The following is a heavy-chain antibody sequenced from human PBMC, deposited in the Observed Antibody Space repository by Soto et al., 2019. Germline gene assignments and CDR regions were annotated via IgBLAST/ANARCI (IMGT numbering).Heavy chain of an antibody. CDR2: ISKSDYT. V-gene: IGHV3-21*01. CDR1: GFAFNNYG. J-gene: IGHJ4*02. Sequence: GGSLRLSCTVSGFAFNNYGINWVRQAPGKGLEWVSSISKSDYTYYSDSVKGRFAISRDNAKSSVSLQMNTLRVEDTAVYYCAREDSIIIPAVSDFSGQGTLVTVSS. D-gene: IGHD2-2*01. CDR3: AREDSIIIPAVSDF.